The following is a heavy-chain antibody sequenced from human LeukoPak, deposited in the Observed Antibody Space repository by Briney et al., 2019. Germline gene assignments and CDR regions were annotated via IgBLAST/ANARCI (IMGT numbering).Heavy chain of an antibody. D-gene: IGHD6-19*01. CDR3: ARVSGQWTVFDY. CDR1: GYTFTGYY. V-gene: IGHV1-2*02. CDR2: INPNSGGT. J-gene: IGHJ4*02. Sequence: PLASVKVSCTASGYTFTGYYINWVRQAPGQGLEWMGWINPNSGGTNYAQKFQGRVTMTRDTSISTAYMELSRLRSDDTAVYYCARVSGQWTVFDYWGQGTLVTVSS.